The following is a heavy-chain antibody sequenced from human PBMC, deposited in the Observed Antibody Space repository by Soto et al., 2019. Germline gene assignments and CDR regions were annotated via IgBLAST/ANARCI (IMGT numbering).Heavy chain of an antibody. CDR2: ISDDGSNK. Sequence: GGRRIRQKKGKGRERGAAISDDGSNKYYADSVKGRFTISRDNSKNTLYLQMNSLRAEDTAVYYCAKDFSLRVTHDFWGGYRYYYGMDVWRQGSSVTVSS. V-gene: IGHV3-30*18. CDR3: AKDFSLRVTHDFWGGYRYYYGMDV. CDR1: G. J-gene: IGHJ6*02. D-gene: IGHD3-3*01.